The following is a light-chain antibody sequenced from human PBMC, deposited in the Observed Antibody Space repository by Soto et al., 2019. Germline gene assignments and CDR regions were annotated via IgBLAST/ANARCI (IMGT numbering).Light chain of an antibody. V-gene: IGKV3-20*01. Sequence: EIVLTQSPGTLSLSPGERATLSGRASQSVSSSYLAWYQQKPGQAPRLLIYGASSRATGIPDRFSGSGSGTDFTLTISRLEPADFAVYYCQQYGSSPTTFGQGTRLEIK. CDR2: GAS. CDR1: QSVSSSY. CDR3: QQYGSSPTT. J-gene: IGKJ5*01.